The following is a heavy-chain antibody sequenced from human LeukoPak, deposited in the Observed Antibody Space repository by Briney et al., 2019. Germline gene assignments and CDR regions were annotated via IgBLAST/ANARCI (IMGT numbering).Heavy chain of an antibody. D-gene: IGHD6-13*01. J-gene: IGHJ4*02. CDR3: ARDIGISNSWPYFDF. Sequence: GGSLRLSCVASGFIFSSYSMNWVRQAPGKGLEWISHVSSSSSNIYYADSVKGRFTISRDNAKKSLFLQMNSLRAEDTAVYYCARDIGISNSWPYFDFWGRGTLVSVSS. V-gene: IGHV3-48*04. CDR1: GFIFSSYS. CDR2: VSSSSSNI.